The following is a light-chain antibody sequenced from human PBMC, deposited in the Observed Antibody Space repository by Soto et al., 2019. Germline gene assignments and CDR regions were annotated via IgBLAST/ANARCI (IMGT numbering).Light chain of an antibody. CDR1: SSDDGGYNY. V-gene: IGLV2-8*01. CDR2: EVT. CDR3: SSFAGGGNPVL. J-gene: IGLJ2*01. Sequence: QSVLTQPPSASGSLGQSVTISCTGTSSDDGGYNYVSWHQPHPGKAPKLMIYEVTKRPSGVPDRFSGSKSGNTASLTVSGLQAEDEADYYCSSFAGGGNPVLFGGGTKLTVL.